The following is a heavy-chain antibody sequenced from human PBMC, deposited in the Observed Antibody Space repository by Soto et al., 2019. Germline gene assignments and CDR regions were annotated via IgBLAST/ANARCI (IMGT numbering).Heavy chain of an antibody. D-gene: IGHD3-22*01. CDR3: ARVGYFDSGGFPRPYDY. Sequence: ASVKVSCKASGYNFTAYAIYWVRQAPRQRLEWLGWINGGNDKTGYSQRFQGRLSITKKTSATTAFMELSNLRSEDTAVYYCARVGYFDSGGFPRPYDYWGQGTLVTVSS. V-gene: IGHV1-3*01. CDR2: INGGNDKT. J-gene: IGHJ4*02. CDR1: GYNFTAYA.